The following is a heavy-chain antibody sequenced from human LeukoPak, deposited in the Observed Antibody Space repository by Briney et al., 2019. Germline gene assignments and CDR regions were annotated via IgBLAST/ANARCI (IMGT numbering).Heavy chain of an antibody. CDR2: IIPILGIA. J-gene: IGHJ6*02. CDR3: ARGMFDNSGHYYYFYYALDV. D-gene: IGHD3-22*01. V-gene: IGHV1-69*04. CDR1: GGTFSSYA. Sequence: SVKVSCKASGGTFSSYAISWVRQAPGQGLEWMGRIIPILGIANYAQKFQGRVTITADKSTSTAYMELSSLRSEDTAVYYCARGMFDNSGHYYYFYYALDVWGQGTTVTVSS.